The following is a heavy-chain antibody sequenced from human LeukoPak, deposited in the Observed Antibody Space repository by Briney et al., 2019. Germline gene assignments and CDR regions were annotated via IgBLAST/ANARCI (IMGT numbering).Heavy chain of an antibody. CDR3: AKVHSSGYYEHYDY. CDR2: IKQDGSQK. D-gene: IGHD3-22*01. J-gene: IGHJ4*02. V-gene: IGHV3-7*03. CDR1: GFSFSSYE. Sequence: GGSLTLSCAASGFSFSSYEMNWVRQAPGKGLEWVANIKQDGSQKYYVDSVKGRLTISRDNSKSTLYLQMKSLRAEDTAVYYCAKVHSSGYYEHYDYWGQGTLVTVSS.